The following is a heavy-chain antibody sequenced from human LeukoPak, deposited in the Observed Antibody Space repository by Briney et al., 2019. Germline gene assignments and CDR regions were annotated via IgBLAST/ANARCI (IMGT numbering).Heavy chain of an antibody. CDR3: ARGYCSSTSCLNWFDP. V-gene: IGHV1-2*02. J-gene: IGHJ5*02. CDR1: GYTFTGYY. Sequence: ASVKVSCKASGYTFTGYYMHWVRQAPGQGLEGMGWINPNSGGTNYAQKFQGRVTMTRDTSISTAYMELSRLRSDDTAVYYCARGYCSSTSCLNWFDPWGQGTLVTVSS. CDR2: INPNSGGT. D-gene: IGHD2-2*01.